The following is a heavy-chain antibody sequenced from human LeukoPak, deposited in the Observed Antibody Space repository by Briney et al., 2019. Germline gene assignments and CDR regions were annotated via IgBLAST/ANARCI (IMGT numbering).Heavy chain of an antibody. V-gene: IGHV1-8*01. CDR1: GYHFTTYE. CDR3: ARGPRNDP. D-gene: IGHD1-14*01. Sequence: GPSVKVSCKTSGYHFTTYEINWVRQAAGQGLEWMGWVHPNTGNTAYAQRFQGRVTMTRDTSISTAYMELSSLTSNDTAVYFCARGPRNDPWGQGTLVTVSS. J-gene: IGHJ5*02. CDR2: VHPNTGNT.